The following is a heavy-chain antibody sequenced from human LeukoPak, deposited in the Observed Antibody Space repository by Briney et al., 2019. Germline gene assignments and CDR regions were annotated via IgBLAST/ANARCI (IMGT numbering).Heavy chain of an antibody. J-gene: IGHJ4*02. D-gene: IGHD6-19*01. CDR2: INLNSGGT. V-gene: IGHV1-2*02. Sequence: SVKLSCTASGYAFTDYYIHWVRQAPRQGLEWMGWINLNSGGTTSAHPSQGRVNMTRDTSITTAYMELSRLRSDDSAVYYCTRDPARIAVAGGVFGDYWGQGALVTVSS. CDR1: GYAFTDYY. CDR3: TRDPARIAVAGGVFGDY.